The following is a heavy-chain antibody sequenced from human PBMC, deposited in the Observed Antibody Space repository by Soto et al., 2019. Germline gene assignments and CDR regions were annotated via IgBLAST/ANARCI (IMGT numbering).Heavy chain of an antibody. V-gene: IGHV3-33*01. CDR2: IWSDGNNR. Sequence: QVQLVESGGGVVQPGRSLRLSCAASGFMFSNHGMNWVRQAPGKGLEWVAVIWSDGNNRYYADSVKGRFTISRDNSKNTLYLQMNSLRAEDTAVYYCVRGDNWNDEGSYYWGQGTLVTVSS. D-gene: IGHD1-1*01. CDR1: GFMFSNHG. J-gene: IGHJ4*02. CDR3: VRGDNWNDEGSYY.